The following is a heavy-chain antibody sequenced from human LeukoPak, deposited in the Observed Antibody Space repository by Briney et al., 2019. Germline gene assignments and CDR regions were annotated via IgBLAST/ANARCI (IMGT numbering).Heavy chain of an antibody. D-gene: IGHD1-26*01. CDR3: ARDPVGTYYFDY. V-gene: IGHV3-30-3*01. Sequence: GGSLRLSCEASGFTFSSYAMHWVRQAPGKGLEWVAVISYDGSNKYYADSVKGRFTISRDNSKNTLYLQMNSLRAEDTAVYYCARDPVGTYYFDYWGQGTLVTVSS. J-gene: IGHJ4*02. CDR2: ISYDGSNK. CDR1: GFTFSSYA.